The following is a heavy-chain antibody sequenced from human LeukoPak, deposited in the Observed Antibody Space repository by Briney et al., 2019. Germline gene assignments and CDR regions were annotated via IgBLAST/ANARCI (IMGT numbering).Heavy chain of an antibody. CDR3: ARAGGYCSSTSCYNWVDP. CDR2: INGDGSHT. D-gene: IGHD2-2*01. CDR1: GFTFNNYW. J-gene: IGHJ5*02. Sequence: GGSLRLSCAASGFTFNNYWMYWVRQAPGKGLGWVSRINGDGSHTTYADSVKGRFTISRDNAKNTLYLQMNSLRAEDTAVYYCARAGGYCSSTSCYNWVDPWGQGTLVTVSS. V-gene: IGHV3-74*01.